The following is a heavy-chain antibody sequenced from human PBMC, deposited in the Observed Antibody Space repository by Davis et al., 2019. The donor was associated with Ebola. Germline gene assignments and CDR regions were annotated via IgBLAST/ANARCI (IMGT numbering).Heavy chain of an antibody. Sequence: GESLKISCAASGFTFSGSAIHWVRQASGKGLEWVGRIRSKANSYATAYAASVKGRFTISRDDSKNTAYLQMNSLKTEDTAVYYCTTTPSSSRYTSDVWGQGTTVTVSS. CDR1: GFTFSGSA. J-gene: IGHJ6*02. CDR3: TTTPSSSRYTSDV. D-gene: IGHD6-13*01. CDR2: IRSKANSYAT. V-gene: IGHV3-73*01.